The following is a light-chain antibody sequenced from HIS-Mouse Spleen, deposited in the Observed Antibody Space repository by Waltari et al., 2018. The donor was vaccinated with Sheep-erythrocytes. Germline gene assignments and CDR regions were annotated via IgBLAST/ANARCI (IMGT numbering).Light chain of an antibody. V-gene: IGLV1-44*01. CDR1: SSNIGSKT. J-gene: IGLJ1*01. Sequence: QSVLTQPPSASGTPGQRVTISCSGRSSNIGSKTVTWYQQLPGTAPKLLLYSNNQRPSGVPDRFSGSKSGTSASLAISGLQSEDEADYYCAAWDDSLNGYVFGTGTKVTVL. CDR2: SNN. CDR3: AAWDDSLNGYV.